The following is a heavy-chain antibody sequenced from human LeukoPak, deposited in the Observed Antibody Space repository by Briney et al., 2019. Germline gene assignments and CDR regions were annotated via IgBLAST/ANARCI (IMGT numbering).Heavy chain of an antibody. Sequence: NASETLSLTCTVSGGPISSGGYYWSWIRQHPGKGLEWIGYIYYSGSTYYNPSLKSRVTISVDTSKNQFSLKLSSVTAADTAVYYCAKVRTYGGKPTWSDYWGQGTLVTVSS. D-gene: IGHD4-23*01. CDR2: IYYSGST. CDR3: AKVRTYGGKPTWSDY. CDR1: GGPISSGGYY. J-gene: IGHJ4*02. V-gene: IGHV4-31*03.